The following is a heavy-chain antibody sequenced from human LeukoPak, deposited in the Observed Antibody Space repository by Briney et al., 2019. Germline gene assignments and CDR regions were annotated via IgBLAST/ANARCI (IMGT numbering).Heavy chain of an antibody. CDR1: GFTFDDYG. CDR2: VNWNGGST. CDR3: ARDHSSGFSLPGN. V-gene: IGHV3-20*04. Sequence: GGSLRLSCAASGFTFDDYGMSWVRQAPGKGLEWVSGVNWNGGSTGYADSVKGRFTISRDNAKNSLYLQMNSLRAEDTAVYYCARDHSSGFSLPGNWGQGTLVTVSS. D-gene: IGHD6-19*01. J-gene: IGHJ4*02.